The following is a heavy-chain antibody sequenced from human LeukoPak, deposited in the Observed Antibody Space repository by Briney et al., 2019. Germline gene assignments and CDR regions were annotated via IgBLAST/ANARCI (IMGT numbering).Heavy chain of an antibody. Sequence: GGSLRLSCAASGFTFSSYGMHWVRQAPGKGLEWVAVIWYDGSNKYYADSVKGRFTISRDNSKNTLYLQMNSLRAEDTAVYYCARERQWLAIFDDWGQGTLVTVSS. D-gene: IGHD6-19*01. J-gene: IGHJ4*02. CDR2: IWYDGSNK. CDR1: GFTFSSYG. V-gene: IGHV3-33*01. CDR3: ARERQWLAIFDD.